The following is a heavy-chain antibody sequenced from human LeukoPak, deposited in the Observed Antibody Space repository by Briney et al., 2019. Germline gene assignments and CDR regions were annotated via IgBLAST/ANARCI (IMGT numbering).Heavy chain of an antibody. Sequence: PSETLSLTCTVSGGSISSSSYYWGWIRQPPGKGLEWIGSIYYSGSTYYNPSLKSRVTISVDTSKNQFSLKLSSVTAADTAVYYCARQLVEAFDIWGQGTMVTVSS. V-gene: IGHV4-39*01. CDR2: IYYSGST. CDR1: GGSISSSSYY. CDR3: ARQLVEAFDI. D-gene: IGHD6-6*01. J-gene: IGHJ3*02.